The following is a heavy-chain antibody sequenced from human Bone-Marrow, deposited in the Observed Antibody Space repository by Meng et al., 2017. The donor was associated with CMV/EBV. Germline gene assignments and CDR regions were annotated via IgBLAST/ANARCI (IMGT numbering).Heavy chain of an antibody. CDR3: ARVFGYYGEIDY. Sequence: ASVKVSCKASGYTFTGYYMHWVRQAPGQGLEWMGWMNPNSGGTNYAQKFQGRVTMTRDTSTSTVYMELSSLRSEDTAVYYCARVFGYYGEIDYWGQGTLVTVSS. J-gene: IGHJ4*02. CDR1: GYTFTGYY. V-gene: IGHV1-2*02. D-gene: IGHD3-22*01. CDR2: MNPNSGGT.